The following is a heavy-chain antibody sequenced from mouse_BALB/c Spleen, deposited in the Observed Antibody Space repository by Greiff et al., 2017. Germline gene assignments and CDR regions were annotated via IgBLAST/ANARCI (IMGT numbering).Heavy chain of an antibody. CDR3: ARKELRSAY. J-gene: IGHJ3*01. CDR2: INPSTGYT. V-gene: IGHV1-7*01. CDR1: GYTFTSYW. Sequence: VQLVESGAELAKPGASVKMSCKASGYTFTSYWMHWVKQRPGQGLEWIGYINPSTGYTEYNQKFKDKATLTADKSSSTAYMQLSSLTSEDSAVYYCARKELRSAYWGQGTLVTVSA. D-gene: IGHD1-1*01.